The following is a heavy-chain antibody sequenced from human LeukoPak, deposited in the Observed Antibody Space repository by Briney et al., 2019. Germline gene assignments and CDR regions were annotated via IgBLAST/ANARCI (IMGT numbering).Heavy chain of an antibody. CDR2: IYSGGST. J-gene: IGHJ3*02. V-gene: IGHV3-53*05. CDR3: AKDPRRVHDAFDI. CDR1: GFTVSSNY. Sequence: GGSLRLSCAASGFTVSSNYMSWVRQAPGKGLEWVSVIYSGGSTFYADSVKGRFSISRDNSKNTLYLQMNSLRAEDTAVYYCAKDPRRVHDAFDIWGQGTMVTVSS.